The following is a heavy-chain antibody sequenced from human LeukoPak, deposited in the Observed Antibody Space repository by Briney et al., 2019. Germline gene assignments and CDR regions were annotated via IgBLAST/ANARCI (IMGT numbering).Heavy chain of an antibody. Sequence: SQTLSLTCTVSGGSISSGGYYWSWVRQHPGKGLEWIGYIYYSGSTYYNPSLKSRVTISVDTSKNQFSLKLSSVTAADTAVYYCAKDPYSVAGSLPQYFQHWGQGTLVTVSS. J-gene: IGHJ1*01. CDR1: GGSISSGGYY. CDR3: AKDPYSVAGSLPQYFQH. V-gene: IGHV4-31*03. D-gene: IGHD6-19*01. CDR2: IYYSGST.